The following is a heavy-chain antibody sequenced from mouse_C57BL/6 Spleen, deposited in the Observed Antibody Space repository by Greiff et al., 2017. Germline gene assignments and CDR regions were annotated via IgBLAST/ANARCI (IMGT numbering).Heavy chain of an antibody. J-gene: IGHJ2*01. Sequence: VQLQQSGAELVRPGASVKLSCTASGFNIKDYYMHWVKQRPEQGLGWIGRLDPEDGDTEYAPKFKGQATMTADTSSITACLQLSSLTSEDTAVYYCTTWDVDYWGQGTTLTVSS. CDR1: GFNIKDYY. CDR2: LDPEDGDT. V-gene: IGHV14-1*01. D-gene: IGHD4-1*01. CDR3: TTWDVDY.